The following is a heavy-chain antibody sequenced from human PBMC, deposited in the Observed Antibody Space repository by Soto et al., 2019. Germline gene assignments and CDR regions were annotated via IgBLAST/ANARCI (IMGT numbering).Heavy chain of an antibody. CDR3: ARAPAAAYSYFDL. V-gene: IGHV3-74*01. CDR2: INSDGSST. D-gene: IGHD6-25*01. CDR1: GFTFSSYW. Sequence: EVQLVESGGGLVQPGGSLRLSCAASGFTFSSYWMHWVRQVPGKGLVWVSRINSDGSSTGYADSVKGRFTISRDNAKNTLYLHMNSLRPPATAVYYCARAPAAAYSYFDLCGRGPLVTVSS. J-gene: IGHJ2*01.